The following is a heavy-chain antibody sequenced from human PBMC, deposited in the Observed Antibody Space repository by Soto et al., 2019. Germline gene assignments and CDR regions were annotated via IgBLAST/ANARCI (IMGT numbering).Heavy chain of an antibody. V-gene: IGHV3-33*01. CDR3: ARDPLWGTAMVLWYFDL. Sequence: LRLSCAASEFTFRSYGMHWVRQAPGKGLEWVAVIWYDGSDKYYGDSVRGRFTISRDNSKNTLYLQMNSLRAEDTAVYYCARDPLWGTAMVLWYFDLWGRGTLVTVSS. D-gene: IGHD5-18*01. CDR2: IWYDGSDK. J-gene: IGHJ2*01. CDR1: EFTFRSYG.